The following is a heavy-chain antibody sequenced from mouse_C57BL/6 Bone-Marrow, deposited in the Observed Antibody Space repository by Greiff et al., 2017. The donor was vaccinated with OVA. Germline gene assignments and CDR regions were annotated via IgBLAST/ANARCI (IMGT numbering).Heavy chain of an antibody. D-gene: IGHD2-5*01. V-gene: IGHV1-82*01. J-gene: IGHJ4*01. CDR3: AAYSNYDAMDY. Sequence: QVQLKESGPELVKPGASVKISCKASGYAFSSSWMNWVKQRPGKGLEWIGRIYPGDGDTNYNGKFKGKATLTADKSSSTAYMQLSSLTSEDSAVYFCAAYSNYDAMDYWGHGTSVTVSS. CDR1: GYAFSSSW. CDR2: IYPGDGDT.